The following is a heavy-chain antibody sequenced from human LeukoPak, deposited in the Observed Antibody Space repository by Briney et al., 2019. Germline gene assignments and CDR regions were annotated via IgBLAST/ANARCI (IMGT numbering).Heavy chain of an antibody. V-gene: IGHV3-21*04. D-gene: IGHD6-19*01. CDR3: AKEFSSGWPN. CDR1: GFTFSSYS. CDR2: ISSSSSYI. J-gene: IGHJ4*02. Sequence: GGSLRLSCAASGFTFSSYSMNWVRQAPGKGLEWVSSISSSSSYIYYADSVKGRFTISRDNSKNTLFLQMNSLRAEDTAVYYCAKEFSSGWPNWGQGTLVTVSS.